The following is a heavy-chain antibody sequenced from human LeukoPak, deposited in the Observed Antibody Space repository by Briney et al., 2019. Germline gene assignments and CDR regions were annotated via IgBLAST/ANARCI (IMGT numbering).Heavy chain of an antibody. J-gene: IGHJ6*03. V-gene: IGHV4-34*01. D-gene: IGHD2-2*02. CDR1: GGSFSGYY. CDR3: ARGRGYCSSTSCYTYYYYYYMDV. CDR2: INHSGST. Sequence: SETLSLTCAVYGGSFSGYYWSWIRQPPGKGLERIGEINHSGSTNYNPSLKSRVTISVDTSKNQFSLKLSSVTAADTAVYYCARGRGYCSSTSCYTYYYYYYMDVWGKGTTVTVSS.